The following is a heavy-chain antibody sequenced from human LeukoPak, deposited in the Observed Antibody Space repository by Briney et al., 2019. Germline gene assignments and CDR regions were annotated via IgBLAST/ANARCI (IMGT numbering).Heavy chain of an antibody. CDR1: GYTFTSYA. CDR2: INAGNGNT. V-gene: IGHV1-3*01. Sequence: VASVKVSCKASGYTFTSYAMHWVRQAPGQRLEWMGWINAGNGNTKYSQKFQGRVTITRDTSASTAYMELSSLRSEDTAVYYCATGQQLVLAGYWGQGTLVTVPS. CDR3: ATGQQLVLAGY. J-gene: IGHJ4*02. D-gene: IGHD6-13*01.